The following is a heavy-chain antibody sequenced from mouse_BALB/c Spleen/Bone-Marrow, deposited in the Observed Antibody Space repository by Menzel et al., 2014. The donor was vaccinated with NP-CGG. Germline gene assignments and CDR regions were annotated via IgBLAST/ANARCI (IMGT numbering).Heavy chain of an antibody. Sequence: EVKLMESGGGLVQPGDSLRLSCATSGFTFSDFYMAWVRQPPGKRLEWIAASRNKAKYYTTEYSASVKGRIIVSRDTSQSVLYLQMNALRAEDTAIYYCARDVGYGNYFVYWGQGTLVTVSA. D-gene: IGHD2-10*02. CDR1: GFTFSDFY. CDR3: ARDVGYGNYFVY. CDR2: SRNKAKYYTT. V-gene: IGHV7-1*02. J-gene: IGHJ3*01.